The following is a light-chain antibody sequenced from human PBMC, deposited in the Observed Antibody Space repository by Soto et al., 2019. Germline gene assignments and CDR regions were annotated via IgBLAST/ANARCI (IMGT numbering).Light chain of an antibody. CDR1: QSVSSSY. CDR2: GAS. Sequence: EIVLTQSPGTLSLSPGERATLSCRASQSVSSSYLAWYQQKPGQAPRLLIYGASSRATGIPDRFSGSGSGTDFTLTISRLEPEEFAVYYCQQYGSSPHTFGQGTKVDI. J-gene: IGKJ2*01. CDR3: QQYGSSPHT. V-gene: IGKV3-20*01.